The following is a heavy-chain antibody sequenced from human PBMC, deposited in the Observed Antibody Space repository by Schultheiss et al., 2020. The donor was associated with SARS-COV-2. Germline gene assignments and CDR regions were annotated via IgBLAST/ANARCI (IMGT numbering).Heavy chain of an antibody. CDR3: ASRRLRLGELSLYGNDY. J-gene: IGHJ4*02. V-gene: IGHV4-39*07. Sequence: SETLSLTCTVSGGSISSSSYYWGWIRQPPGKGLEWIGSIYYSGSTYYNPSLKSRVTISVDTSKNQFSLKLSSVTAADTAVYYCASRRLRLGELSLYGNDYWGQGTLVTVSS. CDR1: GGSISSSSYY. CDR2: IYYSGST. D-gene: IGHD3-16*02.